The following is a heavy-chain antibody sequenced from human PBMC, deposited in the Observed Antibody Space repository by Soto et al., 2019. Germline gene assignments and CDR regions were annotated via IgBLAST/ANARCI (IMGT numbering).Heavy chain of an antibody. J-gene: IGHJ4*02. D-gene: IGHD6-19*01. CDR2: ISGSGGST. Sequence: EVQLLESGGGLVQPGGSLRLSCAASGFTFSSYAMSWVRQALGKGLEWVSAISGSGGSTYYADSVKGRFTISRDNSKNTLYLQMNSLRAEDTAVYYCAKDWRDSSGWYYFDYWGQGTLVTVSS. V-gene: IGHV3-23*01. CDR3: AKDWRDSSGWYYFDY. CDR1: GFTFSSYA.